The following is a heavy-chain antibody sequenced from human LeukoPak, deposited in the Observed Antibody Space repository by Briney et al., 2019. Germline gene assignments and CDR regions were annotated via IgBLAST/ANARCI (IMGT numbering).Heavy chain of an antibody. CDR1: GGSISSYY. D-gene: IGHD1-26*01. Sequence: PSETLSLTCTVSGGSISSYYWSWIRQPPGKGLEWIGYIYYSGSTNYNPSLKSRVTMSVDTSKNQFSLKLSSVTAADTAVYYCARHTASRGSYPLDAFDIWGQGTMVTVSS. CDR3: ARHTASRGSYPLDAFDI. CDR2: IYYSGST. J-gene: IGHJ3*02. V-gene: IGHV4-59*08.